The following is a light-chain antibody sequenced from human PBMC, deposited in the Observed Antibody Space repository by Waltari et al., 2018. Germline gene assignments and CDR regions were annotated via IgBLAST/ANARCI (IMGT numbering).Light chain of an antibody. CDR3: QVWDSNTEHVV. CDR2: DDS. V-gene: IGLV3-21*01. Sequence: SSVLTQPPSVSLAPGKTARITCGGNNIGVKSVHWYHQKPGQAPALVIYDDSDRPSGIPERFSGSNSVNTATLTISRVEAGDEADYYCQVWDSNTEHVVFGGGTKLTVL. J-gene: IGLJ2*01. CDR1: NIGVKS.